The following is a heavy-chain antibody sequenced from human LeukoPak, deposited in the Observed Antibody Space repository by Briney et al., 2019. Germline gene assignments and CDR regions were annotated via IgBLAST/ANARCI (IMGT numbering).Heavy chain of an antibody. V-gene: IGHV4-59*01. J-gene: IGHJ4*02. CDR2: IYYSGST. CDR3: ARDSNDSSIPCFDY. Sequence: LETLSLTCTVSGGSIRNYYWSWIRQPPGKGLEWIGYIYYSGSTNYKSSLKSRITILVDTSKNQMSLKLSSVTAADTAVYYCARDSNDSSIPCFDYWGQGSLVTVSS. CDR1: GGSIRNYY. D-gene: IGHD3-22*01.